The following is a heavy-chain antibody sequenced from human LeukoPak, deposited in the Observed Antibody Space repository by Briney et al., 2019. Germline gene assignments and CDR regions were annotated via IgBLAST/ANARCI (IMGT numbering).Heavy chain of an antibody. CDR1: GFTFRSYA. CDR2: ISGSGGST. Sequence: PGGSLRLSCAGSGFTFRSYAMNWVRQAPGKGLEWVSAISGSGGSTYYADSVKGRFTISRDNSKNTLYLQMNSLRVEDTAVYYCAKDPEWELPYNWFDPWGQGTLVTVSS. V-gene: IGHV3-23*01. D-gene: IGHD1-26*01. CDR3: AKDPEWELPYNWFDP. J-gene: IGHJ5*02.